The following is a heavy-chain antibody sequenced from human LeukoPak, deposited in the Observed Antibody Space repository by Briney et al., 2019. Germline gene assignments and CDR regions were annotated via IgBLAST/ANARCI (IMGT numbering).Heavy chain of an antibody. CDR3: ARDSGPYYYDSSGYYYVLGGGIYSREFDY. Sequence: PGGSLRLSCAASGFTFSSYAMHWVRQAPGKGLEHVSAISSNGGSTYYANSVKGRFTISRDNSKNTLYLQMGSLRAEDMAVYYCARDSGPYYYDSSGYYYVLGGGIYSREFDYWGQGTLVTVSS. CDR1: GFTFSSYA. V-gene: IGHV3-64*01. CDR2: ISSNGGST. D-gene: IGHD3-22*01. J-gene: IGHJ4*02.